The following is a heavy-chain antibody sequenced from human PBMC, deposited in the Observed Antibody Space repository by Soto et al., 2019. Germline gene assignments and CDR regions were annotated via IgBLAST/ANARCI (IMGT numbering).Heavy chain of an antibody. CDR2: FDPEDGET. V-gene: IGHV1-24*01. Sequence: ASVKVSCKVSGYTRTGLSMHWVRQAPGEGLEWMGGFDPEDGETIYAQKFQGRVTMTEDTSTDTAYMELSSLRSEDTAVYYCATIGSSVNKRWFDPWGQGTLVTVSS. CDR3: ATIGSSVNKRWFDP. J-gene: IGHJ5*02. D-gene: IGHD3-10*01. CDR1: GYTRTGLS.